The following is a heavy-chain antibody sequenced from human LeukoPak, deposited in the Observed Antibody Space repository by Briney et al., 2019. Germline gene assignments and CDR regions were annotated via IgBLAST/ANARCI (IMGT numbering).Heavy chain of an antibody. CDR3: ADLVYCSSSSCYEPFNQT. V-gene: IGHV1-69*13. D-gene: IGHD2-2*01. J-gene: IGHJ4*02. CDR2: IIPIFGRA. Sequence: ASVKVSCKASGGTFSSLTINWVRQAPGQGLEWMGGIIPIFGRANYAQKFQGRGTITADDSTSTAYMELSSLRSEDTAVYYCADLVYCSSSSCYEPFNQTWGQGTLVTVSP. CDR1: GGTFSSLT.